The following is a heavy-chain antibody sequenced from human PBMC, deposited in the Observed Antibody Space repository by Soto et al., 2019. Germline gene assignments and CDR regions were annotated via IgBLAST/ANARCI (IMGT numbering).Heavy chain of an antibody. V-gene: IGHV1-8*01. CDR2: INPNSGKT. D-gene: IGHD2-15*01. CDR1: GYTFTSYD. CDR3: ARYCSGGSCPYYYYYGMDV. J-gene: IGHJ6*02. Sequence: ASVKVSCKASGYTFTSYDINWVRQATGQGLEWMGGINPNSGKTNYAQKFQGRVTITANKSTSTAYMELSSLRSEDTAVYYCARYCSGGSCPYYYYYGMDVWGQGTTVTVSS.